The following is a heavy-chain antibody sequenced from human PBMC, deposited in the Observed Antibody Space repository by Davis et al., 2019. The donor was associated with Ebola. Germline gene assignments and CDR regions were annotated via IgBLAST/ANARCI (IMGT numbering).Heavy chain of an antibody. CDR1: SCSISSYY. J-gene: IGHJ4*02. D-gene: IGHD6-6*01. CDR3: ARGEYRSSSLNFDY. Sequence: MPGGSLRLSCTVSSCSISSYYWSWIRQPPGKGLEWIGYIYYTGSTNYNPSLKSRVTISVDTSKNQFSLKLSSVTAADTAVYYCARGEYRSSSLNFDYWGQGTLVTVSS. CDR2: IYYTGST. V-gene: IGHV4-59*01.